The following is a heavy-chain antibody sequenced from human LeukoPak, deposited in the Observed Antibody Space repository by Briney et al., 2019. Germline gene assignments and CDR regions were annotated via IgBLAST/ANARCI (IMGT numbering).Heavy chain of an antibody. D-gene: IGHD2-15*01. CDR1: GYTFTSCY. V-gene: IGHV1-46*01. CDR3: ARDSDCSGGSCARPNWYFDL. J-gene: IGHJ2*01. CDR2: INPSGGST. Sequence: ASVKVSCKASGYTFTSCYMHWVRQAPGQGLEWMGIINPSGGSTSYALKFQGRVTMTRDMSTSTVYMELSSLRSEDTAVYYCARDSDCSGGSCARPNWYFDLWGRGTLVTVSS.